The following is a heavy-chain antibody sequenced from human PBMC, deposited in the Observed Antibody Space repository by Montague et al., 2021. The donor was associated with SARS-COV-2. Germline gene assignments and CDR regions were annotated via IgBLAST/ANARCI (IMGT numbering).Heavy chain of an antibody. CDR3: AGGSRVTTDY. CDR1: GSTVNGNY. V-gene: IGHV3-66*02. D-gene: IGHD4-17*01. J-gene: IGHJ4*02. CDR2: INSGGSST. Sequence: SRSLSLAASGSTVNGNYMNWIRQAPGKGLEWVSVINSGGSSTYYADSVKGRFTISRDIYKNMVYLQMNNLRPEDTAVYYCAGGSRVTTDYWGQGTLVTVSS.